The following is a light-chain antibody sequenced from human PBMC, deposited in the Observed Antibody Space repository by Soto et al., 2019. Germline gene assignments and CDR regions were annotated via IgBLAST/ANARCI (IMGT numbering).Light chain of an antibody. V-gene: IGKV1-9*01. CDR1: QGISSY. CDR2: AAS. Sequence: DIQLTQSPSFLSASVGDRVTITCRASQGISSYLAWYQQKPGKAPNLLIYAASTLQVGVPSRFSGSGSGTEFTLTNSSLQPVHLATYYCQQLNSYPRTFGGGTKVEIK. J-gene: IGKJ4*01. CDR3: QQLNSYPRT.